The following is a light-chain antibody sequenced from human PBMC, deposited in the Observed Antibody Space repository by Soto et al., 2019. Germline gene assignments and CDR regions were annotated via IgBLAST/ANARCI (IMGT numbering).Light chain of an antibody. CDR3: QQSYSSPAFT. J-gene: IGKJ3*01. CDR1: QSISNF. Sequence: DIRMTQSPSSLSASVGDRVSITCRASQSISNFLNWYQQKPGKAPKLLIYAASNLHSGVPSRFSGSGSGTEFTLTITSLQPEDFATYYCQQSYSSPAFTFGPGNKVDIK. CDR2: AAS. V-gene: IGKV1-39*01.